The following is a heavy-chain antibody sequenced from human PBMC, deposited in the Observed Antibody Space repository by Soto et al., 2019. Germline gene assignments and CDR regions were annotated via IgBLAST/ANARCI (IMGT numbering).Heavy chain of an antibody. CDR2: IHHGVTI. J-gene: IGHJ5*02. D-gene: IGHD2-15*01. CDR3: ARVRHCRSRGSCYQDP. Sequence: SETLSLTCAVSGDSIISTNWWHLVRQSPDKGLEWIGEIHHGVTINYNPSLKSRVTISMDKSKNQFTLKLNFVTAADTAVYSFARVRHCRSRGSCYQDPLGQGPMLPV. V-gene: IGHV4-4*02. CDR1: GDSIISTNW.